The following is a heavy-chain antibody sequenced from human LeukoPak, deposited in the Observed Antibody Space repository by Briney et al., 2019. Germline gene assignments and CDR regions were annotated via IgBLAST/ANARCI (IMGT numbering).Heavy chain of an antibody. CDR1: GYTFTIYA. D-gene: IGHD5-12*01. Sequence: ASVKVSCKASGYTFTIYAMNWVRQAPGQGLEWMGWINTNTGNPTYAQGFTGRFVFSLDTSVSTAYLQISSLKAEDTAVYYCARDRRVARGYDDYYYGMDVWGQGTTVTVSS. J-gene: IGHJ6*02. V-gene: IGHV7-4-1*02. CDR3: ARDRRVARGYDDYYYGMDV. CDR2: INTNTGNP.